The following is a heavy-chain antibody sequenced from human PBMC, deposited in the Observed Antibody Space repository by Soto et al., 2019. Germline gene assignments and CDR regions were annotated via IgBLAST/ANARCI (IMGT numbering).Heavy chain of an antibody. J-gene: IGHJ6*03. CDR2: ISLSSSTI. CDR1: GFTFSSYN. CDR3: ARDSRNYYYYMDV. Sequence: EVQLVESGGGLVQPGGSLRLSCAASGFTFSSYNMNWVHQAPGKRLEWISDISLSSSTIFYADSVKGRFTISRDNAKNSLYLQMNSLRAEDTAVYYCARDSRNYYYYMDVWGKGTTVTVSS. V-gene: IGHV3-48*01.